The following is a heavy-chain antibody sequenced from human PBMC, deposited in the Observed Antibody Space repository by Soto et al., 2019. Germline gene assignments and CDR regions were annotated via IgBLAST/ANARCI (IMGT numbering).Heavy chain of an antibody. CDR1: GYTFTTYG. CDR3: ARDPCLGDHQY. J-gene: IGHJ4*02. D-gene: IGHD3-16*01. CDR2: ISAYSGKT. Sequence: QVQLVQSGGEVKKPGASVKVSCKTSGYTFTTYGISWVRQAPGQGLEWVGWISAYSGKTHYAQKFQGKVTMTTDTPTNTAYLELRSLRSDDTAVYYCARDPCLGDHQYWGQGPLGTVSS. V-gene: IGHV1-18*01.